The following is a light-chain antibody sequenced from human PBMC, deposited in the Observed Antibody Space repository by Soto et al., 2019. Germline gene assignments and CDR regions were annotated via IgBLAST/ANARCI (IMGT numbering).Light chain of an antibody. J-gene: IGLJ1*01. CDR3: TSYAGSNNRYV. V-gene: IGLV2-8*01. CDR2: EIN. Sequence: QSVLTQPPSASGSPGQSVTISCTGTSSDVGGYNFVSWYQQQPGKAPKLIIYEINKRTSGVPDRFSGSKSGNTASLTVSGLQAEDEADYYCTSYAGSNNRYVFGTGTKLTAL. CDR1: SSDVGGYNF.